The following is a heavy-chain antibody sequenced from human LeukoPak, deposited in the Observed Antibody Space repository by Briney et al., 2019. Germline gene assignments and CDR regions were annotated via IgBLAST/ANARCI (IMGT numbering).Heavy chain of an antibody. Sequence: SETLSLTCTVSGVSISPYYWSWIRQPRGKGLEWIGYIYYSGSTNYNPSLKSRVTISVDTSKNQFSLKLSSVTAADTAVYYCARGRRYCSSTSCSRFDYWGQGTLVTVSS. V-gene: IGHV4-59*01. CDR2: IYYSGST. CDR1: GVSISPYY. D-gene: IGHD2-2*01. J-gene: IGHJ4*02. CDR3: ARGRRYCSSTSCSRFDY.